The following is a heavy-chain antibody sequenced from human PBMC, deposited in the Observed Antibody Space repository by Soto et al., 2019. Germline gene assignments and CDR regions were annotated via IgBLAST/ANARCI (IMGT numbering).Heavy chain of an antibody. Sequence: ASVKVSCKASGGTFSSYAISWVRQAPGQGLEWMGWITPTIGARNYAQKVQGWVTMTRDTSISTAYRELSRLRSDDTAVYYCARGADVGGSYSSVFDYWGQGTLVTVSS. CDR2: ITPTIGAR. CDR1: GGTFSSYA. D-gene: IGHD1-26*01. J-gene: IGHJ4*02. CDR3: ARGADVGGSYSSVFDY. V-gene: IGHV1-2*04.